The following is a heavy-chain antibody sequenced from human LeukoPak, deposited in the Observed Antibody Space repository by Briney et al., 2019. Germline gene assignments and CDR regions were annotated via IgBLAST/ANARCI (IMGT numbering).Heavy chain of an antibody. D-gene: IGHD3-16*01. CDR1: GFTFSSYW. CDR2: IKQDGSEK. V-gene: IGHV3-7*01. Sequence: QSGGSLRLSCAASGFTFSSYWMSWVRQAPGEGLEWVANIKQDGSEKYYVDSVKGRFTISRDDAKNSLYLQMNSLRAEDTAVYYCARDHYGPYTYEYYFDYWGQGTLVTVSS. CDR3: ARDHYGPYTYEYYFDY. J-gene: IGHJ4*02.